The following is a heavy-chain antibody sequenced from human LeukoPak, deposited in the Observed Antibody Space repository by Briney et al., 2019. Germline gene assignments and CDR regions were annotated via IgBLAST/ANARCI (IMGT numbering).Heavy chain of an antibody. CDR2: IYPGDSDT. D-gene: IGHD3-22*01. Sequence: GESLKISCKGSGYSFTSYWIAWVRQMPGKGLEWMGIIYPGDSDTTYSPSFQGQVPISAAKSISTAYLQWSSLKASDTAMYYCARSYYDSNGYYYFDYWGQGTLVTVSS. V-gene: IGHV5-51*01. CDR3: ARSYYDSNGYYYFDY. J-gene: IGHJ4*02. CDR1: GYSFTSYW.